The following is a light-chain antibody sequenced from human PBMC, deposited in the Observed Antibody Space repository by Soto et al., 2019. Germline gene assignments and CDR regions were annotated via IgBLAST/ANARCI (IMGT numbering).Light chain of an antibody. Sequence: DIVMIQARDSLAVSIGERATINCKSSQSVLYSSNNKNYLAWYQQKPGQPPRLLIYWASTRESGVPDRFSGSGSGTDFTLTISSLQAEDVAVYYCQQYYSTPWTFGQGTKVEIK. J-gene: IGKJ1*01. CDR3: QQYYSTPWT. V-gene: IGKV4-1*01. CDR2: WAS. CDR1: QSVLYSSNNKNY.